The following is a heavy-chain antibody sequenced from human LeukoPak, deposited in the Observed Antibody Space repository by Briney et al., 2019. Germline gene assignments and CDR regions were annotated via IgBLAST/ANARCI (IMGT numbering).Heavy chain of an antibody. CDR2: ISSSSSYI. Sequence: GGSLRLSCAASGFTFTRYAMHWVRQAPGKGLEWVSSISSSSSYIYYADSVKGRFTISRDNAKNSLYLQMNSLRAEDTAVYYCARGLYSGSYYVPPDYWGQGTLVTVSS. D-gene: IGHD1-26*01. CDR3: ARGLYSGSYYVPPDY. CDR1: GFTFTRYA. J-gene: IGHJ4*02. V-gene: IGHV3-21*01.